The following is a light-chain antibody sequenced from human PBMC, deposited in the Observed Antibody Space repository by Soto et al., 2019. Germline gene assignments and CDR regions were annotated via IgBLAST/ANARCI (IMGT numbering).Light chain of an antibody. CDR2: DVS. V-gene: IGLV2-14*01. J-gene: IGLJ1*01. CDR3: SSYTGSSTFYV. CDR1: SSDVGGYNY. Sequence: QSVLTQPASVSGSPGQSITISCTGTSSDVGGYNYASWYQQHPGKAPKLMIYDVSNRPSGVSNRFSGSKSGNTASLTISGLQSEDEADYYCSSYTGSSTFYVFGTGTKVTAL.